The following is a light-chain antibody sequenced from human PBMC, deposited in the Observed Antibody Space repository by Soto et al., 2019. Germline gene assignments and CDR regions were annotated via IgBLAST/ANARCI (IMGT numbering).Light chain of an antibody. CDR2: WAS. J-gene: IGKJ1*01. V-gene: IGKV4-1*01. Sequence: DIVMTQSPDSLAVSLGERATINCKSSQSLLYSSDNKNYLAWYQQKPRQPPKLLIYWASTRESGVPDRFSGSGSGTDFTLTISSLQAEDVAVYYCQQYYSTPWTFGQGTKEEIK. CDR1: QSLLYSSDNKNY. CDR3: QQYYSTPWT.